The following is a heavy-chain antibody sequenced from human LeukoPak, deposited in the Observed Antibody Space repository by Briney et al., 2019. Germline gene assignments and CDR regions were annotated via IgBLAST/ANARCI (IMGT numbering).Heavy chain of an antibody. CDR1: GFTVSKNY. J-gene: IGHJ4*02. V-gene: IGHV3-53*01. D-gene: IGHD6-13*01. CDR3: ARDRDSSSWFGY. CDR2: IYSGGST. Sequence: GGSLRLSCAASGFTVSKNYMSWVRQAPGKGLEWVSVIYSGGSTNYADSVKGRFSISRDNSKNTLYLQMNSLRVEDTAVYYCARDRDSSSWFGYWGQGTLVTVSP.